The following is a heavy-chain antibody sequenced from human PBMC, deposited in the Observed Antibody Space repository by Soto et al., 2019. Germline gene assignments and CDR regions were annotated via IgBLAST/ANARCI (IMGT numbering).Heavy chain of an antibody. D-gene: IGHD6-13*01. Sequence: GGSLRLSCAASGFTFSSYAMSWVRQAPGKGLEWVSAISGSGGSTYYADSVKGRFTISRDNSKNTLYLQMNSLRAEDTAVYYCAKDGPPEQLVCYYGMDVWGQGTTVTVSS. CDR1: GFTFSSYA. J-gene: IGHJ6*02. CDR3: AKDGPPEQLVCYYGMDV. V-gene: IGHV3-23*01. CDR2: ISGSGGST.